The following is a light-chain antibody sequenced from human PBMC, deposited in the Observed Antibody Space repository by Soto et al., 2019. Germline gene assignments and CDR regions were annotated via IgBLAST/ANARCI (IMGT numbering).Light chain of an antibody. CDR3: QQRSNWLSIT. V-gene: IGKV3D-20*02. CDR1: QTVSTNY. J-gene: IGKJ5*01. Sequence: EIVLTQSPVTLSLSPWESATLSCRASQTVSTNYLTWYQQRPGQAPRLLIYATSTRSTDVPDRFSGSGSGTDFTLTISSLEPEDFAVYYCQQRSNWLSITFGQGTRLEIK. CDR2: ATS.